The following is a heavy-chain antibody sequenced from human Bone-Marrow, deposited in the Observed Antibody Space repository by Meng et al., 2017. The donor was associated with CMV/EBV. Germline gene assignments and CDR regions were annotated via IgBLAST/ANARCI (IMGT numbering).Heavy chain of an antibody. J-gene: IGHJ4*02. V-gene: IGHV3-30-3*01. Sequence: LRLSCVASGCTFRNYAMHWVRQAPGKGLEWVAVISYDGSKIYYADSVKGRFTISRDNSKNTLYLQMNSLGVEDTAVYYCASEDSWGYWGQGTLVTVSS. CDR3: ASEDSWGY. D-gene: IGHD3-16*01. CDR2: ISYDGSKI. CDR1: GCTFRNYA.